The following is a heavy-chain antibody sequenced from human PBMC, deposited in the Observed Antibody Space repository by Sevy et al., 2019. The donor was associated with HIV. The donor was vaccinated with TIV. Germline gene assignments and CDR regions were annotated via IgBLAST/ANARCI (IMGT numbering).Heavy chain of an antibody. CDR1: GSSFGIHW. CDR2: INQDGGQK. Sequence: GGSLRLSCVASGSSFGIHWMSWVRQAPGKGLEWVAKINQDGGQKYYVDSVKGRFTISRVNTKSSLYLQMNSLRVKDTALYYCAREPDPVPGVAFDVWGQGTMVTVSS. J-gene: IGHJ3*01. CDR3: AREPDPVPGVAFDV. V-gene: IGHV3-7*01.